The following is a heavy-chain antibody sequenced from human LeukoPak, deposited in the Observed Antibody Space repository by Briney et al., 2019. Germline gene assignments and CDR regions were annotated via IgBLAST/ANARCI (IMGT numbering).Heavy chain of an antibody. CDR3: ARDLRGCHDY. CDR2: IWYDGSNK. V-gene: IGHV3-33*08. J-gene: IGHJ4*02. CDR1: RFTFSSYW. D-gene: IGHD6-19*01. Sequence: GGSLRLSCAASRFTFSSYWMSWVRQAPGKGLEWVAVIWYDGSNKYYADSVKGRFTISRDNSKNTLYLQMNSLRAEDTAVYYCARDLRGCHDYWGQGTLVTVSS.